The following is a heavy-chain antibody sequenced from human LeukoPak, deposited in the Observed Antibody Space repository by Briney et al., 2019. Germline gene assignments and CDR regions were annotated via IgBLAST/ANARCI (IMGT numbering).Heavy chain of an antibody. CDR2: IYYSGST. CDR1: GGSISSYY. D-gene: IGHD3-10*01. Sequence: SETLSLTCTVSGGSISSYYWSWIRQPPGKGLEWIGYIYYSGSTNYNPPLKSRVTISVDTSKNQFSLKLSSVTAADTAVYYCARAPYYYGSGKGYFDYWGQGTLVTVSS. V-gene: IGHV4-59*08. J-gene: IGHJ4*02. CDR3: ARAPYYYGSGKGYFDY.